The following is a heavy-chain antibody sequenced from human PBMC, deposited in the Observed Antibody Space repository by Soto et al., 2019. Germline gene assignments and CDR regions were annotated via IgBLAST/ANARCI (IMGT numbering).Heavy chain of an antibody. J-gene: IGHJ4*02. Sequence: QVHLVESGGGVVQPGRSLTLSCTASGFAFSNYGIHWVRQAPGRGLEWVAVIWSDGTKKFYAGSVRGRFTISRDNSKNTIYLQMNSLRAEDTAVYYCARDXXXEPAGKETVSQFDYWGQGTLVTVSS. V-gene: IGHV3-33*01. CDR2: IWSDGTKK. D-gene: IGHD6-13*01. CDR3: ARDXXXEPAGKETVSQFDY. CDR1: GFAFSNYG.